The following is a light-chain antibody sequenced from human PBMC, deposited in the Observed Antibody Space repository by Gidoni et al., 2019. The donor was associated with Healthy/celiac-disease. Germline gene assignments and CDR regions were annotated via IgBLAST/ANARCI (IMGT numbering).Light chain of an antibody. CDR2: GAS. J-gene: IGKJ3*01. CDR3: QQYKEWPPEST. V-gene: IGKV3-15*01. Sequence: ILMTQSPATLSVSSGERATLACRASQSVSGYLAWYQQKPGKAPRLLIYGASTRATGISARFSGSGTGTEFTLTISSLQSEDVATYYCQQYKEWPPESTFGPGTKVEIK. CDR1: QSVSGY.